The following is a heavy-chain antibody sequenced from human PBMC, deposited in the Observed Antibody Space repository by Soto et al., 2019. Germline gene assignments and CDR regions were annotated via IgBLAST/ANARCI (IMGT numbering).Heavy chain of an antibody. V-gene: IGHV5-51*01. CDR3: ARHDAGYCTNGVCPNYGMDV. Sequence: LGESLKISCKGSGYSFTSYWIGWVRQMPGKGLGWMGIIYPGDSDTRYSPSFQGQVTISADKSISTAYLQWSSLKASDTAMYYCARHDAGYCTNGVCPNYGMDVWGQGTTVTVSS. CDR1: GYSFTSYW. D-gene: IGHD2-8*01. J-gene: IGHJ6*02. CDR2: IYPGDSDT.